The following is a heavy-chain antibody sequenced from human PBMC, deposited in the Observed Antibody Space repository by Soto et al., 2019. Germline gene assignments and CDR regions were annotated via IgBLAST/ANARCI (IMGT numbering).Heavy chain of an antibody. CDR1: GGSISSYY. J-gene: IGHJ6*02. V-gene: IGHV4-59*01. CDR3: ARVQSTSWGYYYAVDV. Sequence: QVQLQESGPGLVKPSETLSLTCSVSGGSISSYYWNWIRQPPGKGLEWIGIISYSGSTNYNPALTSRVTISVDTSKDQFSLRLSSVTAADTAVYYCARVQSTSWGYYYAVDVWGQGTTVTVSS. CDR2: ISYSGST. D-gene: IGHD2-15*01.